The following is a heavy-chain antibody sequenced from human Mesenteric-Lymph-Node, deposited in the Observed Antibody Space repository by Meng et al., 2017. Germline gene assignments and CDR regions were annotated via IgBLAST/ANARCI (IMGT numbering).Heavy chain of an antibody. CDR2: INPNSGGT. CDR1: GYTFTGYY. D-gene: IGHD3-22*01. CDR3: ATPSLPYYYDSSGYYYWAGMDV. V-gene: IGHV1-2*06. Sequence: ASVKVSCKASGYTFTGYYMHWVRQAPGQGLEWMGRINPNSGGTNYAQKFQGRVTMTRDTSISTAYMELSRLRSDDTAVYYCATPSLPYYYDSSGYYYWAGMDVWGQGTTVTVSS. J-gene: IGHJ6*02.